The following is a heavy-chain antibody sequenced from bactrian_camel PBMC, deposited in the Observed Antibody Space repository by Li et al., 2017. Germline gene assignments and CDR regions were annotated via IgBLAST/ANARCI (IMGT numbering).Heavy chain of an antibody. CDR1: LYIYSSYC. J-gene: IGHJ6*01. D-gene: IGHD2*01. V-gene: IGHV3S53*01. CDR2: IAGSGSP. Sequence: HVQLVESGGGSVQPGGSLRLSCEISLYIYSSYCMGWFRQAPGKEREGVAVIAGSGSPGYADSVKGRFTISKDNAKNTLYLQMDSLKPEDTAMYYCAARGPYCYTKLSVRDFTYWGQGTQVTVS. CDR3: AARGPYCYTKLSVRDFTY.